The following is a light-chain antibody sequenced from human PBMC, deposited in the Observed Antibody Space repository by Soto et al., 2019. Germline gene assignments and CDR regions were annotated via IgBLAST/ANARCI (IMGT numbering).Light chain of an antibody. CDR1: QSVRSSY. V-gene: IGKV3-20*01. J-gene: IGKJ5*01. CDR3: QQYDSSPTS. CDR2: GAS. Sequence: EIVLTQSPGTLSLSPGERATLSCRASQSVRSSYLAWYQQKPRQAPRLLIYGASSSATGIPDRFSGSGSGTDFTLTISRLEPEYFAVYSCQQYDSSPTSFGQGTRLEIK.